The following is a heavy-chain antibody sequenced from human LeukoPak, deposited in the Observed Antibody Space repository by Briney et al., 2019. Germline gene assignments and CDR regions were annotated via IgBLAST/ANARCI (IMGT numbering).Heavy chain of an antibody. V-gene: IGHV3-48*02. CDR1: TFTFSSYS. CDR2: SEYSATTS. CDR3: ARILGFTLDY. Sequence: PGGSLRLSCATSTFTFSSYSMNWVRQAPGKGLEWVSYSEYSATTSYYADSVKGRFTVSRDNAKNSLYLQMGSLRDEDTAVYYCARILGFTLDYWGQGTLVTVSA. J-gene: IGHJ4*02.